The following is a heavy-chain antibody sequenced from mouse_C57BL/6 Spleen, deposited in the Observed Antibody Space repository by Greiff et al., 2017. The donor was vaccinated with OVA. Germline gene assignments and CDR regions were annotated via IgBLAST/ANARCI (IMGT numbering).Heavy chain of an antibody. V-gene: IGHV1-54*01. CDR1: GYAFTNYL. CDR2: INPGSGGT. J-gene: IGHJ3*01. CDR3: AIIYDGYYAFAY. Sequence: QVQLQQSGAELVRPGTSVKVSCKASGYAFTNYLIEWVKQRPGQGLEWIGVINPGSGGTNYNEQFKGKATLTADKSSSTAYMQLSSLTSEDSAVYFCAIIYDGYYAFAYWGQGTLVTVSA. D-gene: IGHD2-3*01.